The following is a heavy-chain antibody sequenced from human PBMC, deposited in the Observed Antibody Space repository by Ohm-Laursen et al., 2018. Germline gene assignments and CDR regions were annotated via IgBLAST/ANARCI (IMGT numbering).Heavy chain of an antibody. CDR1: GFTFSSYG. V-gene: IGHV3-21*04. CDR2: ISSSSSYI. D-gene: IGHD1-1*01. Sequence: SLRLSCAASGFTFSSYGMHWVRQAPGKGLEWVSSISSSSSYIYYADSVKGRFTISRDNAKNSLYLQMNSLRAEDTAVYYCAKGTTDVDYWGQGTLVTVSS. J-gene: IGHJ4*02. CDR3: AKGTTDVDY.